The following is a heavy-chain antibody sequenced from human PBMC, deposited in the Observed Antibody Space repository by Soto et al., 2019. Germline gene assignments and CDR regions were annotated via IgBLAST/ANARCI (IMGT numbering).Heavy chain of an antibody. V-gene: IGHV1-69*13. CDR1: GGTFSSYA. CDR3: ARDVYCGGDCSTRYYYYCMDV. D-gene: IGHD2-21*02. J-gene: IGHJ6*02. CDR2: IIPIFGTA. Sequence: SVKVSCKASGGTFSSYAISWVRQAPGQGLEWMGGIIPIFGTANYAQKFQGRVTITADESTSTAYMELSSLRSEETAVYYCARDVYCGGDCSTRYYYYCMDVWGQGPTVTVYS.